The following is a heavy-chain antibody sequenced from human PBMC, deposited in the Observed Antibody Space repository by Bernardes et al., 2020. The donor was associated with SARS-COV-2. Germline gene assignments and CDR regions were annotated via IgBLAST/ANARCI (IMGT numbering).Heavy chain of an antibody. CDR2: ISAYNGNT. J-gene: IGHJ6*02. CDR3: ARIFGRGGYYDSSGYYRPYYYYGMDV. CDR1: GYTFTSYG. D-gene: IGHD3-22*01. V-gene: IGHV1-18*01. Sequence: ASVKVSCMASGYTFTSYGISWVRQAPGQGLEWMGWISAYNGNTNYAQKLQGRVTMTTDTSTSTAYMELRSLRSDDTAVYYCARIFGRGGYYDSSGYYRPYYYYGMDVWGQGTTVTVSS.